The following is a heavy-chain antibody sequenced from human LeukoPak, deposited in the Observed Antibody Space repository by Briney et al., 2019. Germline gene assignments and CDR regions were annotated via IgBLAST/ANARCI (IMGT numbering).Heavy chain of an antibody. D-gene: IGHD5-12*01. Sequence: SETLSLTCAVYGGSFSGYYWSWIRQPPGKGLEWIGYIYHSGSTYYNPSLKSRVTISVDRSRNRFSLKLSSVTAADTAVYYCTTVRSGYADYWGQGTLVTVSP. J-gene: IGHJ4*02. V-gene: IGHV4-34*01. CDR1: GGSFSGYY. CDR2: IYHSGST. CDR3: TTVRSGYADY.